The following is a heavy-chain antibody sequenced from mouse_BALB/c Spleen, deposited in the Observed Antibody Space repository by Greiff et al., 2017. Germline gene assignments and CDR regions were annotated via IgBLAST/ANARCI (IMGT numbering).Heavy chain of an antibody. D-gene: IGHD1-1*01. CDR2: IYPGDGST. CDR1: GYTFTCYY. Sequence: QVQLQHSGPELVKPGASVKMSCKASGYTFTCYYIHWVKQRPGQGLEWIGWIYPGDGSTKYNEKFKGKTTLTADNSSSTAYMLLSSLTSEDCAIYCSASLRSHFDGWGAGTTVTVSA. V-gene: IGHV1S56*01. J-gene: IGHJ1*01. CDR3: ASLRSHFDG.